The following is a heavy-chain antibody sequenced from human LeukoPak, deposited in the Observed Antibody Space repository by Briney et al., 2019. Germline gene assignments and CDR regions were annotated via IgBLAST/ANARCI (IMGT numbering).Heavy chain of an antibody. D-gene: IGHD2-2*03. CDR3: ARAPAGYCSSTSCPHFDY. CDR1: GGSFSGYY. J-gene: IGHJ4*02. CDR2: INHSGGT. Sequence: PSETLSLTCAVYGGSFSGYYWSWIRQPPGKGLEWIGEINHSGGTNYNPSLKSRVTISVDTSKNQFSLKLSSVTAADTAVYYCARAPAGYCSSTSCPHFDYWGQGTLVTVSS. V-gene: IGHV4-34*01.